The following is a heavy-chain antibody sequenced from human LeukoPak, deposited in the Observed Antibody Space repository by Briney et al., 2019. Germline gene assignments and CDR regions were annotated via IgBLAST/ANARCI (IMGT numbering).Heavy chain of an antibody. J-gene: IGHJ6*02. CDR1: GGSISSGGYY. Sequence: SETLSLTYTVSGGSISSGGYYWSWIRQHPGKGLEWIGYIYYSGSTYYNPSLKSRVTISVDTSKNQFSLKLSSVTAADTAVYYCASPNYYYYGMDVWGQGTTVTVSS. V-gene: IGHV4-31*03. CDR3: ASPNYYYYGMDV. CDR2: IYYSGST.